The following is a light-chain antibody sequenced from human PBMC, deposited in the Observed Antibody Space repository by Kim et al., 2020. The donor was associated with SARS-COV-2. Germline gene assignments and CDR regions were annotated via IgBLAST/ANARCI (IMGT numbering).Light chain of an antibody. V-gene: IGLV3-21*04. CDR1: NIGSKS. Sequence: SYELTQPPSVSVAPGKTARITCGGNNIGSKSVHWYQQKPGQAPVLVIYYDSDRPSGIPERFSGSNSGNTATLTISRVEAGDEADYYCQVRDSSSVVFGGGTRLTVL. CDR2: YDS. J-gene: IGLJ2*01. CDR3: QVRDSSSVV.